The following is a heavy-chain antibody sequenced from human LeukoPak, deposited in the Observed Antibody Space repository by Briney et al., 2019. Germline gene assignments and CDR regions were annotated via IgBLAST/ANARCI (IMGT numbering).Heavy chain of an antibody. CDR2: ISYDGDQK. V-gene: IGHV3-30*03. CDR3: ARDADTTAFYWYFDL. Sequence: PGGSLRLSCAASGFTFSTYSMNWVRQAPGKGLEWVAFISYDGDQKHYADSVRGRFTISRDNSKNTVHLQMNSLRVEDTAVYYCARDADTTAFYWYFDLWGRGTLVTVSS. D-gene: IGHD1-26*01. CDR1: GFTFSTYS. J-gene: IGHJ2*01.